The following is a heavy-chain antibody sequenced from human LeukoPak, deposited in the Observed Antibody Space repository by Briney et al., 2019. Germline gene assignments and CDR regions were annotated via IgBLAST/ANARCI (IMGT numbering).Heavy chain of an antibody. Sequence: ASVKVSCKASGYTXTDYYLHWVRQAPGQGLEWMGWINPNSGGTNYAQKFRGRVTMTRDTSISTAYMDLSGLRSDDTAVYYCARTTPGTSGFDYWGQGTLVTVSS. D-gene: IGHD1-1*01. J-gene: IGHJ4*02. CDR1: GYTXTDYY. CDR2: INPNSGGT. CDR3: ARTTPGTSGFDY. V-gene: IGHV1-2*02.